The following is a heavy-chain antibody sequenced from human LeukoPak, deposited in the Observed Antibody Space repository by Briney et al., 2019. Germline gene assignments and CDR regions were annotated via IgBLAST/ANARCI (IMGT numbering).Heavy chain of an antibody. CDR2: IKQDGSEK. D-gene: IGHD7-27*01. CDR3: ARPQLTEYRGELGNFDY. Sequence: GGSLRLSCAASGFTFSSYWMSWVRQAPGKGLEWVANIKQDGSEKYYVDSVKGRFTISRDNAKNSLYLQMNSLRAEDTAVYYCARPQLTEYRGELGNFDYWGQGTLVTVSS. V-gene: IGHV3-7*01. CDR1: GFTFSSYW. J-gene: IGHJ4*02.